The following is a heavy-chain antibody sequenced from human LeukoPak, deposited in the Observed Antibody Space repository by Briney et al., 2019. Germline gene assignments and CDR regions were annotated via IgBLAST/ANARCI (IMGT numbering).Heavy chain of an antibody. CDR2: INPDGSST. D-gene: IGHD2-2*01. Sequence: PGGSLRLSCVASGFTIRTYWMHWVRQVPGKGPVWLSRINPDGSSTTYADSVKGRFTISRDNAKNMLYLQINSLRVEDTAIYYCARGGKLEPTAMPTWGQGSLVVVSS. CDR3: ARGGKLEPTAMPT. J-gene: IGHJ5*02. CDR1: GFTIRTYW. V-gene: IGHV3-74*01.